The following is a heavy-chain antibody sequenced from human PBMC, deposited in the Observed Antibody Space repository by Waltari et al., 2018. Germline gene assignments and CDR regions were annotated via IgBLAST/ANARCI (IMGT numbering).Heavy chain of an antibody. V-gene: IGHV1-24*01. D-gene: IGHD3-3*01. Sequence: QVQLVQSGAEVKKPGASVKVSWQVSGYTLHELSMPGVRQAPGKGLEWMGGFDPEDGETIYAQKFQGRVTMTEDTSTDTAYMELSSLRSEDTAVYYWATTRGFWSGYFDYWGQGTLVTVSS. CDR3: ATTRGFWSGYFDY. CDR1: GYTLHELS. J-gene: IGHJ4*02. CDR2: FDPEDGET.